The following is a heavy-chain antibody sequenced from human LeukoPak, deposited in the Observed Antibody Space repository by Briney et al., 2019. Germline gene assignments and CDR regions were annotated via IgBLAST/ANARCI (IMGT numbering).Heavy chain of an antibody. J-gene: IGHJ4*02. CDR1: GFTFSSYG. V-gene: IGHV3-30*02. D-gene: IGHD3-3*01. Sequence: GGSLRLSCAASGFTFSSYGMHWVRQAPGKGLEWVAFIRYDGSNKYYADSVKGRFTISRDNSKNTLYLQMNSLRAEDTAVYYCAKDSRITIFGVINGYFDYWGQGTLVTVSS. CDR2: IRYDGSNK. CDR3: AKDSRITIFGVINGYFDY.